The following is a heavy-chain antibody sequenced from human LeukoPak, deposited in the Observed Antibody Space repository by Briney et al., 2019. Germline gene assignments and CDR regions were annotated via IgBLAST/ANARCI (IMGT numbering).Heavy chain of an antibody. CDR2: IYYSGST. J-gene: IGHJ4*02. Sequence: PSETLSLTCTVSGGSISSSSYYWGWIRQPPGKGLECIGSIYYSGSTYYNPSLKSRVTISVDTSKNQFSLKLSSVTAADTAVYYCARHIAAVAAYYFDYWGQGTLVTVSS. CDR3: ARHIAAVAAYYFDY. CDR1: GGSISSSSYY. V-gene: IGHV4-39*01. D-gene: IGHD6-19*01.